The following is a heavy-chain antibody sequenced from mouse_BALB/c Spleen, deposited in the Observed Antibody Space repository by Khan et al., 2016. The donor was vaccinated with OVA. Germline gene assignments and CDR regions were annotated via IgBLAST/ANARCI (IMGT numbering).Heavy chain of an antibody. V-gene: IGHV5-6*01. D-gene: IGHD1-1*01. CDR2: ISSGGSYT. CDR1: GFTFSTYG. CDR3: ARLAYYYDSEGFAY. J-gene: IGHJ3*01. Sequence: EVQLQESGGDLVKPEGSLKLSCAASGFTFSTYGMSWVRQTPDKRLEWVATISSGGSYTYYPDSVQGRFTISSDNAKNTLYLQMSSLKSEDTAMFYCARLAYYYDSEGFAYWGQGTLVTVSA.